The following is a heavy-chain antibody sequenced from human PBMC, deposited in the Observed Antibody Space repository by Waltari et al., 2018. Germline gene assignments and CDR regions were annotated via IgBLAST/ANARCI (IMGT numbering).Heavy chain of an antibody. CDR1: GFTFRNYW. Sequence: EVQLVESGGGLVQPGGSLRLSCAASGFTFRNYWMNWVRQAPGKGLEWVACIKEDGSEKNFVDSVKGRLTISRDNAKNSLDVQMNSLRVEDTAVYYCVVGHRNWANWGQGTLVTVSS. CDR2: IKEDGSEK. V-gene: IGHV3-7*01. J-gene: IGHJ4*02. CDR3: VVGHRNWAN. D-gene: IGHD7-27*01.